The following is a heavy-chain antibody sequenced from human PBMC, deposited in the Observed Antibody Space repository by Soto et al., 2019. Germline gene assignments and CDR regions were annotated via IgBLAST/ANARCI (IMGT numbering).Heavy chain of an antibody. D-gene: IGHD3-10*01. J-gene: IGHJ4*02. CDR3: ARADTTIVPLAQ. CDR1: GSSISGYF. Sequence: SETLSLTCTVSGSSISGYFWNWIRQPPGKGLGWIGYMSYTGNTNYNPSLTSRVSISVDTSKNQFSLNLNSVTAADTAVYYCARADTTIVPLAQWGQGTLVTVSS. CDR2: MSYTGNT. V-gene: IGHV4-59*01.